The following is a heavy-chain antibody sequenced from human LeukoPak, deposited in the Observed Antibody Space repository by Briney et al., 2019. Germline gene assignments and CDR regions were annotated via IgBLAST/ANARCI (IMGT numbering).Heavy chain of an antibody. CDR3: AREANNIVATSFDY. J-gene: IGHJ4*02. V-gene: IGHV3-21*01. Sequence: GGSLRLSCAASGFTFSSYTMNWVRQAPGKGLEWVSSISSSNTYIYYADSVKGRFTISRDNAQNSLYLQMNSLRAEDTAVYYCAREANNIVATSFDYWGQGTLVTVSS. D-gene: IGHD5-12*01. CDR1: GFTFSSYT. CDR2: ISSSNTYI.